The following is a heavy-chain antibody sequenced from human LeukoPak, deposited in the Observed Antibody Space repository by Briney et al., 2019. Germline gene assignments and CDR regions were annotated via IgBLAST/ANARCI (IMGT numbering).Heavy chain of an antibody. CDR3: ARISKTYSYGYLNDY. D-gene: IGHD5-18*01. Sequence: GGSLRLSCAASGFTFSSYWMSWVRQAPGKGLEWVANINQDGSEKYYVDSVKGRFTISRDNAKNSLYLQMNSLRAEDTAVYYCARISKTYSYGYLNDYWGQGTLVTVSS. CDR2: INQDGSEK. J-gene: IGHJ4*02. V-gene: IGHV3-7*01. CDR1: GFTFSSYW.